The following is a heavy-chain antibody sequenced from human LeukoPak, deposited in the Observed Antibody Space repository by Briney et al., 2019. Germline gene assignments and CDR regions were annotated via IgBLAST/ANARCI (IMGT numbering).Heavy chain of an antibody. CDR2: INAGNGNT. Sequence: ASVKVSCKASGYTFTSYAMHWVRQAPGQRLEWMGWINAGNGNTKYSQKFQGRVTITRDTSASTAYMELSSLRSEDTAVYYCARDLWLATGNFDYWGQGTLVTVSS. D-gene: IGHD5-18*01. V-gene: IGHV1-3*01. J-gene: IGHJ4*02. CDR1: GYTFTSYA. CDR3: ARDLWLATGNFDY.